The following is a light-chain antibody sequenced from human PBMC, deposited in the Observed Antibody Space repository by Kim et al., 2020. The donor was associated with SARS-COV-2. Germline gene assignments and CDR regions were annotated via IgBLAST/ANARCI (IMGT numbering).Light chain of an antibody. CDR3: QSYDSSLRGV. Sequence: GQTVTISCTGSSSNIGACYDVHWYQHLPGTAPKLLIYYNNNRPSGVPDRFSGSKSGTSASLAITGLQVEDEADYYCQSYDSSLRGVFGGGTQLTVL. J-gene: IGLJ2*01. V-gene: IGLV1-40*01. CDR2: YNN. CDR1: SSNIGACYD.